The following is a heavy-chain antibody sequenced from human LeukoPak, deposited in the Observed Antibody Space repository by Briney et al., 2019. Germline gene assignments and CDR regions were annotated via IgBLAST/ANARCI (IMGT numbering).Heavy chain of an antibody. V-gene: IGHV1-18*01. Sequence: ASVKVSCKASGYTFTSYGISWVRQAPGQGLEWMGWISAYNGNTNYAQKLQGRVTMTTDTSTSTAYMELRSLRFDDTAIYYCAKDWHILTGRNCFDPWGQGALVTVSS. CDR1: GYTFTSYG. D-gene: IGHD3-9*01. J-gene: IGHJ5*02. CDR2: ISAYNGNT. CDR3: AKDWHILTGRNCFDP.